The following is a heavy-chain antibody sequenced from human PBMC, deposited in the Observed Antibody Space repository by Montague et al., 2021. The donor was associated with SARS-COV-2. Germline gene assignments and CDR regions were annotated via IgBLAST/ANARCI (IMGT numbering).Heavy chain of an antibody. V-gene: IGHV3-7*01. CDR2: IKHDGSEK. D-gene: IGHD6-19*01. J-gene: IGHJ6*02. Sequence: SLRLSCAASRFTFSDFWMNWVRQAPGKGLEWVADIKHDGSEKSYVDSVKGRFIISRDNAKNSLYLQMNSLRAEDTAVYYCARGSTGWYAIFGHYGMDVWGQGTTVTVSS. CDR3: ARGSTGWYAIFGHYGMDV. CDR1: RFTFSDFW.